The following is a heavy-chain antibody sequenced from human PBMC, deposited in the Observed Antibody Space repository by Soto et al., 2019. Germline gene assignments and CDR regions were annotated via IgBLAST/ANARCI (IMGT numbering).Heavy chain of an antibody. CDR1: GFTFSDHY. CDR2: IGSSGSTI. D-gene: IGHD3-10*01. J-gene: IGHJ6*02. Sequence: PGGSLRLSCAASGFTFSDHYMSWIRQAPGKGLEWVSYIGSSGSTIDYADSVKGRFTISRDNAKNSLYLQMNSLRAEDTAVYYCARATGTGGTFYGMDVWGQGTTVTVSS. CDR3: ARATGTGGTFYGMDV. V-gene: IGHV3-11*01.